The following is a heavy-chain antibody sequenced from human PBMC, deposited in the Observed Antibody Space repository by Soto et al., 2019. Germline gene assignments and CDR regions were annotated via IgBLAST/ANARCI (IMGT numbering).Heavy chain of an antibody. CDR1: GGTFNSYA. Sequence: QVQLVQSGAEVKKPASSVRVSCKASGGTFNSYAITWVRQAPGQGLEWMGGTIPMFGTTNYAEKFQGRVTISADESTNTAYMELSSLRSDDTAVYYCTRCGIRYHSVGYCLGIGGMDVWGQGTTVIVSS. CDR2: TIPMFGTT. D-gene: IGHD3-22*01. J-gene: IGHJ6*02. V-gene: IGHV1-69*12. CDR3: TRCGIRYHSVGYCLGIGGMDV.